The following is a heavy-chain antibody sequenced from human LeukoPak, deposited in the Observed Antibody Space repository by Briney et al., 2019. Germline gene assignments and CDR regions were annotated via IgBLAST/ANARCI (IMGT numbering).Heavy chain of an antibody. D-gene: IGHD6-19*01. Sequence: GGSLRLSCAASGFTFDDYGMSWVRQAPGKGLEWVSGINWNGGSTGYADSVKGRFTISRDNAKNSLYLQMNSLRAEDTALYYCARDREQWQLGYYCYYMDVWGKGTTVTVSS. CDR3: ARDREQWQLGYYCYYMDV. J-gene: IGHJ6*03. V-gene: IGHV3-20*04. CDR2: INWNGGST. CDR1: GFTFDDYG.